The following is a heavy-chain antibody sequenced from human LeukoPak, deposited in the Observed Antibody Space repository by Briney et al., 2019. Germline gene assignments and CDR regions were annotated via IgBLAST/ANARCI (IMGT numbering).Heavy chain of an antibody. CDR1: GGSISSSSYY. V-gene: IGHV4-39*01. Sequence: SETLSLTCTVSGGSISSSSYYWGWIRQPPGKGLEWIGSIYYSGSTYYNPSLKSRVTISVDTSKNRFSLKLSSVTAADTAVYYCASPPHYGDYVVRDYWDQGTLVTVSS. D-gene: IGHD4-17*01. CDR2: IYYSGST. J-gene: IGHJ4*02. CDR3: ASPPHYGDYVVRDY.